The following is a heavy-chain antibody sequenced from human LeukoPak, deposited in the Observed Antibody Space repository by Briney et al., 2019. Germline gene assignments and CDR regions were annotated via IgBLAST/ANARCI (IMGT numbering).Heavy chain of an antibody. D-gene: IGHD3-22*01. J-gene: IGHJ4*02. V-gene: IGHV4-4*07. CDR2: IYTSGST. CDR3: ARDRFGYDSSGYYFDY. CDR1: GGSISSYY. Sequence: PSETLSLTCTVSGGSISSYYWSWIRQPAGKGREGIGRIYTSGSTNYNPSLKSRVTMSVDTSKNQFSLKLSSATAADTAVYYCARDRFGYDSSGYYFDYWGQGTLVTVSS.